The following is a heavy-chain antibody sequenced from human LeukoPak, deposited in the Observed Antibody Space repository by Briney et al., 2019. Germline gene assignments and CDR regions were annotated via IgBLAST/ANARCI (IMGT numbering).Heavy chain of an antibody. D-gene: IGHD3-9*01. Sequence: ASVKVSCKASGYTFTSYAMHWVRQDPGQRLEWMGWINAGNGNTKYSQKFQGRVTITRDTSASTAYMELSSLRSEDTAVYYCARVVTIFSPFDPWGQGTLVTVSS. J-gene: IGHJ5*02. CDR2: INAGNGNT. V-gene: IGHV1-3*01. CDR3: ARVVTIFSPFDP. CDR1: GYTFTSYA.